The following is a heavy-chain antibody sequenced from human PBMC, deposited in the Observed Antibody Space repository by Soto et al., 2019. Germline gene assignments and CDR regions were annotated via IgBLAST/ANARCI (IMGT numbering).Heavy chain of an antibody. D-gene: IGHD2-2*02. Sequence: GGSLRLSCTASGFTFGDYAMSWVRQAPGKGLEWVGFIRSKAYGGTTEYAASVKGRFTISRDDSKSIAYLQMNSLKTEDTAVYYCTRGGNKYQLLYTISNYYYGMDVWGQGTTVTVSS. V-gene: IGHV3-49*04. CDR2: IRSKAYGGTT. CDR1: GFTFGDYA. CDR3: TRGGNKYQLLYTISNYYYGMDV. J-gene: IGHJ6*02.